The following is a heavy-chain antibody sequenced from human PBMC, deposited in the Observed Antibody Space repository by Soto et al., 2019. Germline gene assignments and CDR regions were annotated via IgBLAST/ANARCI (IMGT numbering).Heavy chain of an antibody. D-gene: IGHD6-13*01. V-gene: IGHV3-30*18. CDR2: ISYDGSNK. Sequence: PGGSLRLSCAASGFTFSSYGMHWVRQAPGKGLEWVAVISYDGSNKYYADSVKGRFTISRDNSKNTLYLQMNSLRAEDTAVYYCAKDHSSSWLFDYWGQGTLVTVSS. J-gene: IGHJ4*02. CDR1: GFTFSSYG. CDR3: AKDHSSSWLFDY.